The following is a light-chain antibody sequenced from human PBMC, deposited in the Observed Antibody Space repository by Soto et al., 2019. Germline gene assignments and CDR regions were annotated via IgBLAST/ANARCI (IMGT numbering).Light chain of an antibody. Sequence: NFMLTQPHSVSESPGKTVTISCTRSSGGIASNYVQWYQQRPGSAPTTVIYKNNQRPSGVPARFSGSTDGSSNYASLTISGLQIEDEADYYCQSYDTTTVVFGGGTKLTVL. V-gene: IGLV6-57*04. J-gene: IGLJ2*01. CDR2: KNN. CDR1: SGGIASNY. CDR3: QSYDTTTVV.